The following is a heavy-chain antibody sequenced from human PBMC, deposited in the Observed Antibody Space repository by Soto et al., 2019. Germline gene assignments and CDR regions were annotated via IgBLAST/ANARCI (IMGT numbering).Heavy chain of an antibody. V-gene: IGHV1-8*02. CDR3: GRGPSPRAPAGGTPYYYAMDV. J-gene: IGHJ6*02. CDR2: MNPINGAT. Sequence: ASVKVSCKASGYAFTAYDINWVRQASGQGLEWMGWMNPINGATGSARRFQGRVSMTRNTATATAYLELTSLRSDDSAVYFCGRGPSPRAPAGGTPYYYAMDVWGQGTTGTSP. D-gene: IGHD2-2*01. CDR1: GYAFTAYD.